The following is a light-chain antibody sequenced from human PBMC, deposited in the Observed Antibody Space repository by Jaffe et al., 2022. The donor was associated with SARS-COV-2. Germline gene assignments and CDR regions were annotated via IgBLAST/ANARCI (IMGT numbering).Light chain of an antibody. CDR2: GDN. J-gene: IGLJ2*01. CDR1: SSNIGATFG. Sequence: QSVLTQPPSVSGAPGQRVTISCTGSSSNIGATFGVHWYQQLPGAAPKLLIYGDNNRPSGVPDRFSGSKSGTSASLAITGLQAEDEADYYCQSYDTSLSLYVLFGGGTKLIVL. V-gene: IGLV1-40*01. CDR3: QSYDTSLSLYVL.